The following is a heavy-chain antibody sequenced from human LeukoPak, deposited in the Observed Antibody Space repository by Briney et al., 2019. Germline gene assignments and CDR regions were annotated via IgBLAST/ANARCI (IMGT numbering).Heavy chain of an antibody. J-gene: IGHJ4*02. CDR1: GFTVSSNY. CDR3: AKSPGRYFDWLLI. CDR2: ISGSGGST. D-gene: IGHD3-9*01. V-gene: IGHV3-23*01. Sequence: PGGSLRLSCAASGFTVSSNYMSWVRQAPGKGLEWVSAISGSGGSTYYADSVKGRFTISRDNSKNTLYLQMNSLRAEDTAVYYCAKSPGRYFDWLLIWGQGTLVTVSS.